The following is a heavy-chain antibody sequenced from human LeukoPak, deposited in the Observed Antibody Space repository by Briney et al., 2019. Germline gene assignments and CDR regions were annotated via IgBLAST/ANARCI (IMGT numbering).Heavy chain of an antibody. J-gene: IGHJ4*02. CDR3: AREEADYGDYYFDY. Sequence: SETLSLTCTVSGGSISSYYWSWIRQPAGKGLEWIWRIYTSGSTNYNPSLKSRVTMSVDTSKNQFSLKLSSVTAADTAVYYCAREEADYGDYYFDYWGQGTLVTVSS. V-gene: IGHV4-4*07. CDR1: GGSISSYY. D-gene: IGHD4-17*01. CDR2: IYTSGST.